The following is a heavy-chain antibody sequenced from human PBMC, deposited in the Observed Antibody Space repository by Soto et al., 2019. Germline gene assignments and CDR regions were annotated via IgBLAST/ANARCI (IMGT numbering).Heavy chain of an antibody. V-gene: IGHV3-30*18. CDR3: AKPPAFFRVVISSFDY. CDR2: ISYGGSNK. Sequence: GGSLRLSCAASGFTFSSYGMHWVRQAPGKGLEWVAVISYGGSNKYYADSVKGRFTISRDNSKNTLYLQMNSLRAEDTAVYYCAKPPAFFRVVISSFDYWGQGTLVTVSS. J-gene: IGHJ4*02. D-gene: IGHD3-3*01. CDR1: GFTFSSYG.